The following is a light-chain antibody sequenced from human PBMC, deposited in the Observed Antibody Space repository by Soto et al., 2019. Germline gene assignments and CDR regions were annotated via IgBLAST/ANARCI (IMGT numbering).Light chain of an antibody. CDR2: AAS. CDR1: QGISSY. V-gene: IGKV1-8*01. Sequence: ALRMTQSPSSLSAYTGDRVTITCRASQGISSYLAWYQQKPGKAPKLLIYAASTLQSGVPSRFSGSGSGTDFTLTISCLQSEDFATYYCQQYYSYPYTFGQGTKLEIK. CDR3: QQYYSYPYT. J-gene: IGKJ2*01.